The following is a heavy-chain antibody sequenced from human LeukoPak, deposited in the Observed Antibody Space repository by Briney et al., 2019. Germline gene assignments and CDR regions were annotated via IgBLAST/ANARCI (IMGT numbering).Heavy chain of an antibody. CDR1: GFTFSSYG. CDR3: AKEGGYDILTGYRFDY. CDR2: IRYDGSNK. J-gene: IGHJ4*02. V-gene: IGHV3-30*02. D-gene: IGHD3-9*01. Sequence: GGSLRLSCAASGFTFSSYGMHWVRQAPGKGLERVAFIRYDGSNKYYADSVKGRFTISRDNSKNTLYLQMNSLRAEDTAVYYCAKEGGYDILTGYRFDYWGQGTLVTVSS.